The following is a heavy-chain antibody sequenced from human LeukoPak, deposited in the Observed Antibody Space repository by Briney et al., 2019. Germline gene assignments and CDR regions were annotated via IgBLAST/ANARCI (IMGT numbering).Heavy chain of an antibody. CDR1: GGSISSYY. V-gene: IGHV4-59*12. D-gene: IGHD3-10*01. J-gene: IGHJ5*02. CDR3: ARRITMVRGKPFPNWFDP. CDR2: IYYSGST. Sequence: SETLSLTCTVSGGSISSYYWSWIRQPPGKGLEWIGYIYYSGSTNYNPSLKSRVTISVDTSKNQFSLKLSSVTAADTAVYYCARRITMVRGKPFPNWFDPWGQGTLVTVSS.